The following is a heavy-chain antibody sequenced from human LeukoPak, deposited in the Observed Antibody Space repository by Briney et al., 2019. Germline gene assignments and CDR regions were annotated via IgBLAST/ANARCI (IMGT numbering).Heavy chain of an antibody. CDR2: ISGSTGRT. CDR3: AKGKGPTANWYFDV. J-gene: IGHJ2*01. V-gene: IGHV3-23*01. CDR1: GFTFSTYA. D-gene: IGHD2-21*02. Sequence: GGSLRLSCAASGFTFSTYAMSWVRQAPGKGLEWVSAISGSTGRTYYADSVKGRFTISRDNSKNTLYLQMNNLRAEDTAVYYCAKGKGPTANWYFDVWGRGTLVTVSS.